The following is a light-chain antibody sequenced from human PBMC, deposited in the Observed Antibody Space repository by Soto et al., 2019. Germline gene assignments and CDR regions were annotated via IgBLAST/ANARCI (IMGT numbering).Light chain of an antibody. CDR2: AES. CDR3: KQSYSYHRT. V-gene: IGKV1-8*01. CDR1: QGISSY. J-gene: IGKJ1*01. Sequence: IRMTQSPSSLSASTGHRGTITCRASQGISSYLACYQQKPGKAPKLLIYAESTLQSGVQSRFSGSGSGTDFTLTIRCMQSEDFATYYCKQSYSYHRTFGHGTKVDIK.